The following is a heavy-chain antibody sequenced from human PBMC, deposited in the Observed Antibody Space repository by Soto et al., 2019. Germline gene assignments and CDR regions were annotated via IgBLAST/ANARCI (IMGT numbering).Heavy chain of an antibody. CDR3: AGDTYYFGMDV. D-gene: IGHD2-21*01. CDR2: IYYSGTT. J-gene: IGHJ6*02. V-gene: IGHV4-59*01. Sequence: SETLSLTCTVSGDSITNYYWTWIRQPPGKGLEWIGHIYYSGTTNYNPSLKSRVTISVDKSKKQFSLNLTSVTAADTALYYCAGDTYYFGMDVWGQGTTVTVSS. CDR1: GDSITNYY.